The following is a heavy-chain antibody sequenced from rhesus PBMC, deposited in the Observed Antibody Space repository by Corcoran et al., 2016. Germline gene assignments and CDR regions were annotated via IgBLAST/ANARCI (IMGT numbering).Heavy chain of an antibody. D-gene: IGHD4-4*01. CDR3: ARSGYGSGGVY. CDR1: GSSISRYW. Sequence: QVQLQESGPGLVKPSATLSLNCAVSGSSISRYWWSWIRPPPGKGLEWIGEIFGNSGNSYYNPSLKSRVIISKDASKNQFSLKLSSVTAADTAVYYCARSGYGSGGVYWGQGILVTVSS. V-gene: IGHV4-80*01. J-gene: IGHJ4*01. CDR2: IFGNSGNS.